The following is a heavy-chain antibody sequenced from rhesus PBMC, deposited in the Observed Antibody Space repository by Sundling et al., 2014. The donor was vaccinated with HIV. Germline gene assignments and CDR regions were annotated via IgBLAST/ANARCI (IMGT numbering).Heavy chain of an antibody. D-gene: IGHD3-9*01. J-gene: IGHJ4*01. CDR3: AKVYSDDYGYYYTGLDY. Sequence: EVQLVESGGGLVQPGGSLRLSCAASGFTFSSYGMYWVRQTPGKGLEWISAISSGGGSTYYADSVKGRFTISRDNSKNTLSLQMNSLRAEDTAVYYCAKVYSDDYGYYYTGLDYWGQGVLVTVSS. CDR2: ISSGGGST. CDR1: GFTFSSYG. V-gene: IGHV3S42*01.